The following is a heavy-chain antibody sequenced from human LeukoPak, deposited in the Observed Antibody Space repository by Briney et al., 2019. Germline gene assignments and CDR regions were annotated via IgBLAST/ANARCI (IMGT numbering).Heavy chain of an antibody. CDR2: IYYSGNT. CDR3: AREYYYDSRGYYRFDY. D-gene: IGHD3-22*01. J-gene: IGHJ4*02. V-gene: IGHV4-30-4*01. Sequence: SETLSLTCTVSGGSISSADYYWSWVRQPPGEGLEWLGYIYYSGNTYYNPSLKSRVTISVDTSKNQFSLKLNSVTAADTAVYYCAREYYYDSRGYYRFDYWGQGTLVTVSS. CDR1: GGSISSADYY.